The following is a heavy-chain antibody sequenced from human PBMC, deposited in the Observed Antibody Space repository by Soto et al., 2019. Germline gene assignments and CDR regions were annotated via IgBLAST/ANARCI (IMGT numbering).Heavy chain of an antibody. Sequence: EVRLLESGGDLVLPGGSLRLSCVTSGFTFTTYAMSWVRQAPGKGLEWVSAISGSGGSTYYADSVKGRFTISRDNSKNTLYLQMNSLTAEDTAVYYCAKGGILDYYGMDVWGQGTTVTVSS. J-gene: IGHJ6*02. V-gene: IGHV3-23*01. CDR2: ISGSGGST. CDR3: AKGGILDYYGMDV. CDR1: GFTFTTYA. D-gene: IGHD2-15*01.